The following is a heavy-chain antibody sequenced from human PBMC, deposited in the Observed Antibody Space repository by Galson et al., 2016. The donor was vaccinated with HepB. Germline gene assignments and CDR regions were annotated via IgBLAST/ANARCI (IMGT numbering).Heavy chain of an antibody. D-gene: IGHD1-26*01. CDR3: AKDRASGSFLWLPDY. Sequence: SLRLSCAASGFTFSTYAMNWVRRAPGKGLEWVSAISGSGAGTYYADSVNGRFTVSRDNSKNTLYLRMNSLRVEDTAVYYCAKDRASGSFLWLPDYWGQGTLVTVSS. V-gene: IGHV3-23*01. CDR2: ISGSGAGT. J-gene: IGHJ4*02. CDR1: GFTFSTYA.